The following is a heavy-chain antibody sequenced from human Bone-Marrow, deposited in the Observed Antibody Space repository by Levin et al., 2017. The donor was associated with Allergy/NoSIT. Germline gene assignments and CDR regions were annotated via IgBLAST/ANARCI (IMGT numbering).Heavy chain of an antibody. CDR2: LSYDGSKT. V-gene: IGHV3-30*18. CDR3: AKDYWRGAWYFDL. CDR1: GFSFRGYG. J-gene: IGHJ2*01. Sequence: GGSLRLSCAATGFSFRGYGMHWVRQAPGKGPEWLTLLSYDGSKTYYAESVKGRFTISRDVSKNTLYLQMDSLKFEDTAVYYCAKDYWRGAWYFDLWGRGTLVTVSS. D-gene: IGHD3-10*01.